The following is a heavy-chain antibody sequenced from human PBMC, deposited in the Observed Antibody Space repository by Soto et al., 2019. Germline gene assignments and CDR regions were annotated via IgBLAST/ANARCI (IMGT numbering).Heavy chain of an antibody. D-gene: IGHD3-22*01. CDR2: VYPDDSDT. V-gene: IGHV5-51*01. CDR3: ARRDYYDSTAYFY. CDR1: GYTFTDSW. J-gene: IGHJ4*02. Sequence: GESLKISCKGSGYTFTDSWIAWVRQMPGKGLEWMGLVYPDDSDTRYSPSLQGQVTISADKSISTAYLQWRSLKASDTAMYYCARRDYYDSTAYFYWGQGTLVTVSS.